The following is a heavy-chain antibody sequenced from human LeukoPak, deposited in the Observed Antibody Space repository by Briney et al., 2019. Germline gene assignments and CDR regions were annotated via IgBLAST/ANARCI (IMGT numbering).Heavy chain of an antibody. J-gene: IGHJ5*02. V-gene: IGHV3-11*03. D-gene: IGHD5-12*01. CDR2: ISSGSTYT. CDR3: ARNGYSGYDRLNWFDP. CDR1: GFTFSDYY. Sequence: GGSLRLSCAASGFTFSDYYMTWIRQAPGKGLEWVSSISSGSTYTNYADSVKGRFTISRDNAKNSLYLQMNSLRVEDTAVYYCARNGYSGYDRLNWFDPWGQGTLVTVSS.